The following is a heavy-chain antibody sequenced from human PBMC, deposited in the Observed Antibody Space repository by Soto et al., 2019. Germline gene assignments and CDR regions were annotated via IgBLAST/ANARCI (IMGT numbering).Heavy chain of an antibody. CDR3: ARTDSGYDPNFDY. V-gene: IGHV4-59*08. CDR1: GGSISSYY. J-gene: IGHJ4*02. D-gene: IGHD5-12*01. CDR2: IYYSGST. Sequence: PSETLSLTCTVSGGSISSYYWSWIRQPPGKGLEWIGYIYYSGSTNYNPSLKSRVTISVDTSKNQFSLKLSSVTAADTAVYYCARTDSGYDPNFDYWGQGTLVTVSS.